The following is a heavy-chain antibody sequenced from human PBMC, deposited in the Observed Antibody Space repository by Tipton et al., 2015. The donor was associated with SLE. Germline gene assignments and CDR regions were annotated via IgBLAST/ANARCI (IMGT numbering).Heavy chain of an antibody. V-gene: IGHV4-39*06. Sequence: TLSLTCTVSGGSSSSSDYYWGWIRQPPGKGLEWIGSIFYSGSTYYNPSLKSRVTISVDTSQSRFPLNLSSVTAADTARYYCARGRIIGTMGFDSWGQGTLVTVSS. CDR3: ARGRIIGTMGFDS. D-gene: IGHD1-7*01. CDR2: IFYSGST. J-gene: IGHJ4*02. CDR1: GGSSSSSDYY.